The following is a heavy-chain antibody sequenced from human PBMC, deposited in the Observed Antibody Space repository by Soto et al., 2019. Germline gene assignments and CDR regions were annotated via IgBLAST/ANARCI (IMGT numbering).Heavy chain of an antibody. CDR1: GFTFSSYA. CDR3: AKVTFSGDYYYSYGLDV. CDR2: ISYDGSNK. Sequence: GGSLRLSCAASGFTFSSYAMHWVRQAPGKGLEWVAVISYDGSNKYYADSVKGRFTISRDNSKNTLYLQMNSLRAEDTAVYFCAKVTFSGDYYYSYGLDVWGQGTTATVSS. J-gene: IGHJ6*02. D-gene: IGHD1-26*01. V-gene: IGHV3-30-3*01.